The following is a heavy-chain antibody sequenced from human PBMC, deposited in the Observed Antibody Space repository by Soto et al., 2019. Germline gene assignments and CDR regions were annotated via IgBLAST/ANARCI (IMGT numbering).Heavy chain of an antibody. CDR1: GYTFTGYY. J-gene: IGHJ4*02. CDR3: ARAIGGWLQSYYFDY. CDR2: INPNSGGT. V-gene: IGHV1-2*04. D-gene: IGHD5-12*01. Sequence: GASVKVSCKASGYTFTGYYMHWVRQAPGQGLEWMGWINPNSGGTNYAQKFQGWVTMTRDTSISTAYMELSRLRSDDTAVYYCARAIGGWLQSYYFDYWGQGTLVTVSS.